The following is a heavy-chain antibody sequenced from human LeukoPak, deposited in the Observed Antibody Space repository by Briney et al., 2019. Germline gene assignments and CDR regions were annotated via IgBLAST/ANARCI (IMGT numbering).Heavy chain of an antibody. CDR1: GFTFRSYA. CDR2: ISGSGGST. CDR3: AKASGIAAAGTKLFDY. Sequence: GSLRLSCAASGFTFRSYAMSWVRQAPGKGLEWVSAISGSGGSTYYADSVKGRFTISRDNSKNTLYLQMNSLRAEDTAVYYCAKASGIAAAGTKLFDYWGQGTLVTVSS. V-gene: IGHV3-23*01. J-gene: IGHJ4*02. D-gene: IGHD6-13*01.